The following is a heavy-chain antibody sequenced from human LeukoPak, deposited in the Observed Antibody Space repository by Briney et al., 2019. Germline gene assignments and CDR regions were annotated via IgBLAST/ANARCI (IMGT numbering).Heavy chain of an antibody. J-gene: IGHJ4*02. D-gene: IGHD3-22*01. V-gene: IGHV3-48*01. CDR2: ISSSSRTI. Sequence: QPGGSLRLSCAASGFTFSSYSMNWVRQAPGKGLEWVSYISSSSRTIYYADSVKGRFTNSRDNAKNSRYLQMNSLRAEDTAVYYCARAYTSSGYRGGYWGQGTLVTVS. CDR1: GFTFSSYS. CDR3: ARAYTSSGYRGGY.